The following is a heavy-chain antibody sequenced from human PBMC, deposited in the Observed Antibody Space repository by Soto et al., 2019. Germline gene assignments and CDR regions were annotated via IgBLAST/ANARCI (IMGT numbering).Heavy chain of an antibody. CDR2: INPSGGST. Sequence: ASVKVSFKASGYTFTSSYMHWVRQAPGQGLEWMGIINPSGGSTSYAQKFQGRVTMTRDTSTSTVYMELSSLRSEDTAVYYCARDAPRDAIFGVVIIRGWFDPWVQGTLVTVSS. CDR1: GYTFTSSY. D-gene: IGHD3-3*01. J-gene: IGHJ5*02. V-gene: IGHV1-46*01. CDR3: ARDAPRDAIFGVVIIRGWFDP.